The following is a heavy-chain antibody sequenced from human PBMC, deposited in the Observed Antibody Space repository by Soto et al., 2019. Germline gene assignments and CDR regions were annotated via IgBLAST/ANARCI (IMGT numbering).Heavy chain of an antibody. J-gene: IGHJ3*02. CDR2: INWNDDE. V-gene: IGHV2-5*01. Sequence: QITLKESGPTLVKPTQTLTLTCTFSGFSLNTRAVGVGWIRQTPGKALEWLALINWNDDERYSPSLKDRLTIAKDTSRNHVVLTMTNVDPVDTATYYCAHRHDLGGFDIWGPGTTVTVSS. D-gene: IGHD2-15*01. CDR3: AHRHDLGGFDI. CDR1: GFSLNTRAVG.